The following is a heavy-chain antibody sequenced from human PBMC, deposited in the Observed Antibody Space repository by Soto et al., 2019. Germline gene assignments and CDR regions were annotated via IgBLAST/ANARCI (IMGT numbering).Heavy chain of an antibody. CDR3: ATDGSSSWYEGMDV. V-gene: IGHV3-53*01. CDR1: GFTVSSNY. Sequence: GGSLRLSCAASGFTVSSNYMSWVRQAPGKGLEWVSVIYSGGSTYYADSVKGRFTIPRDNSKNTLYLQMNSLRAEDTAVYYCATDGSSSWYEGMDVWGQGTTVTVSS. D-gene: IGHD6-13*01. CDR2: IYSGGST. J-gene: IGHJ6*02.